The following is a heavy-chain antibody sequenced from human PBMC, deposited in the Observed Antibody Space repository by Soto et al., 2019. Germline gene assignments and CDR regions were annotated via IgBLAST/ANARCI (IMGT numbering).Heavy chain of an antibody. CDR3: ARGAPPFSSGYYRT. D-gene: IGHD3-22*01. CDR2: INQSGST. CDR1: GGSFSGYY. J-gene: IGHJ5*02. V-gene: IGHV4-34*01. Sequence: QVQLQQWGAGLLKPSETLSLTCAVYGGSFSGYYWSWISQPPGKGLEWIGEINQSGSTNYNPSLKSRVTISVDTSKNRFSLKLSSVTAADTAVYYCARGAPPFSSGYYRTWGQGTLVTVSS.